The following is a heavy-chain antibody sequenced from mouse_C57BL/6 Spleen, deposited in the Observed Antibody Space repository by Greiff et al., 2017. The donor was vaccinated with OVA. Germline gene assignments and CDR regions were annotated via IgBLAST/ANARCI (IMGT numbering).Heavy chain of an antibody. CDR1: GYAFSSYW. D-gene: IGHD2-2*01. CDR2: IYPGDGDT. V-gene: IGHV1-80*01. J-gene: IGHJ3*01. Sequence: QVQLQQSGAELVKPGASVKISCKASGYAFSSYWMNWVKQRPGKGLEWIGQIYPGDGDTNYNGKFKGKATLTADKSSSTAYMQLSSLTSEDSAVYFCAREGDGYAWFAYWGQGTLVTVSA. CDR3: AREGDGYAWFAY.